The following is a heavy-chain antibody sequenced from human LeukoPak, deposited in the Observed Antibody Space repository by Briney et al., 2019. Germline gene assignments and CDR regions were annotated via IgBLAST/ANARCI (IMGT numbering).Heavy chain of an antibody. D-gene: IGHD3-16*01. CDR3: AKGVSDVWVPSDY. CDR1: GYTFTSNY. CDR2: ISPSGGST. J-gene: IGHJ4*02. V-gene: IGHV1-46*01. Sequence: ASVKVSCKAFGYTFTSNYMHWVRQAPGQGPEWMGVISPSGGSTTYAQKFQGRVTLTRDMSTSTDYLELSSLRAEDTAVYYCAKGVSDVWVPSDYWGQGTLVTVSS.